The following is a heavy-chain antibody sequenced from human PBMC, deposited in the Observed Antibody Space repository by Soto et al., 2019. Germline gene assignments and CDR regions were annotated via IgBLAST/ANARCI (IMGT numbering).Heavy chain of an antibody. V-gene: IGHV3-11*06. D-gene: IGHD3-10*01. CDR3: ARDRGGYGPPDV. Sequence: QVQLVESGGGLVKPGGSLRLSCAASGFSFSDSYMSWVRQAPGKGLEWVAYISGSSGYTGYEDSVKGRFTISRDNAKTSLFLQTNGLRVEDTAVYYCARDRGGYGPPDVWGQGTTVTVSS. CDR2: ISGSSGYT. J-gene: IGHJ6*02. CDR1: GFSFSDSY.